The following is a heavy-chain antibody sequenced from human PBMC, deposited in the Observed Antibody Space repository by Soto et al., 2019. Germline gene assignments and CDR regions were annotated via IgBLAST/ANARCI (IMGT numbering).Heavy chain of an antibody. CDR1: GGSFSGYY. Sequence: QVQLQQWGAGLLKPSETLSLTCAVYGGSFSGYYWSWIRQPPGKGLEWIGEINHSGSTNYNPSLKSRVTISVDTSENQFSLKLSSVTAADTAVYYCALEVATIEDAFDIWGQGTMVTVSS. CDR2: INHSGST. V-gene: IGHV4-34*01. J-gene: IGHJ3*02. D-gene: IGHD5-12*01. CDR3: ALEVATIEDAFDI.